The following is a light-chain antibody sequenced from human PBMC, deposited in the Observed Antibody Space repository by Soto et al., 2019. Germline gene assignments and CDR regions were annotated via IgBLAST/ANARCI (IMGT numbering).Light chain of an antibody. CDR3: QQDYNTPPYT. V-gene: IGKV4-1*01. CDR1: QSVLYSSNNKNY. J-gene: IGKJ2*01. CDR2: WAS. Sequence: DIVMTQSPDSLAVSLGERATINCKSSQSVLYSSNNKNYLAWYQQKPGQPPKLLIYWASTRESGVPDRFSGSGAGTSGTNTSSSLQAEDGAVYYCQQDYNTPPYTFGQGTKVEIK.